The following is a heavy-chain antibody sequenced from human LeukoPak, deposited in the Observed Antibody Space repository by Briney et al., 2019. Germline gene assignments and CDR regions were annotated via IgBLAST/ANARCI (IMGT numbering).Heavy chain of an antibody. V-gene: IGHV3-23*01. CDR2: VSSGGST. Sequence: GGSLRLSCAASGFTFNNYAMSWVRLAPGKGLEWVSVVSSGGSTYYADSVKGRFTISRDNSKNALYLQMNSLRAEDTAIYYCARDPVVAQLAYCGGDCYSTFDYWGQGTLVTVSS. CDR1: GFTFNNYA. CDR3: ARDPVVAQLAYCGGDCYSTFDY. D-gene: IGHD2-21*02. J-gene: IGHJ4*02.